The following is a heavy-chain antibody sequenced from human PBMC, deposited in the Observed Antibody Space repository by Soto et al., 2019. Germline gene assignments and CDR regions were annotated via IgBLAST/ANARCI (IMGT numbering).Heavy chain of an antibody. V-gene: IGHV4-4*07. CDR1: GGSISSDY. CDR3: ARGSFYVWGLL. CDR2: IYTSGST. J-gene: IGHJ4*02. Sequence: PSETLSLTCTDSGGSISSDYWSWIRQPAGKGLEWIGRIYTSGSTNYNPSLKRRVTMSVDTSKNQFALKLSSVTAADTAVYYCARGSFYVWGLLWGQGTLVTVSS. D-gene: IGHD3-16*01.